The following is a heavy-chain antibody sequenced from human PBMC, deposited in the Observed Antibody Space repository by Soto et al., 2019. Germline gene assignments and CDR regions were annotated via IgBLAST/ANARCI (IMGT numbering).Heavy chain of an antibody. Sequence: HPGGSLRLSCGASGFTFSSYGMHWVRQAPGKGLEWVAVIWFDGSNKFYADSVKGRFTISRDNSKNTVSLQMNSLRDEDSAAYYCATTGPYWGQGTLVTVSS. CDR1: GFTFSSYG. CDR3: ATTGPY. J-gene: IGHJ4*02. V-gene: IGHV3-33*01. CDR2: IWFDGSNK.